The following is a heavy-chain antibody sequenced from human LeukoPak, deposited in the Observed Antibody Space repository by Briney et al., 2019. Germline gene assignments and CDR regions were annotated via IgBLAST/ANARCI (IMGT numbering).Heavy chain of an antibody. D-gene: IGHD1-14*01. CDR2: ISSDGSNT. V-gene: IGHV3-74*01. CDR3: ASRTFGSSPFDY. CDR1: GFTFSRFW. J-gene: IGHJ4*02. Sequence: GGSLRLSCAASGFTFSRFWMHWVRQAPGKGLVWVSRISSDGSNTNYADSVKGRFTISRDNAKNTLYLQMDSLTGDDTAVYYCASRTFGSSPFDYWGQGTLVTVSS.